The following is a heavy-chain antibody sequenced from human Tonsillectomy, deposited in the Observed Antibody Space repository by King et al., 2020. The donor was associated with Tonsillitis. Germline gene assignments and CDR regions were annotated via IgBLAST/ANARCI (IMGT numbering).Heavy chain of an antibody. V-gene: IGHV4-30-4*07. Sequence: QLQESGPGLVKPSQTLSLTFAVSGGSISSGGYSWCWIRQPPGKGLEGIGYIYYSGSTRYNPYLQSRVIMSLDTSKNQFSLKVYSVTAADTAVYDCARDGAERDGLFDPGGQGTLVTV. CDR2: IYYSGST. D-gene: IGHD5-24*01. CDR3: ARDGAERDGLFDP. CDR1: GGSISSGGYS. J-gene: IGHJ5*02.